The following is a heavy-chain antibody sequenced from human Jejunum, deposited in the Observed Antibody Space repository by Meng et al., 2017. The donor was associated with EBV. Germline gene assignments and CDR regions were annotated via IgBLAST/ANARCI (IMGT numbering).Heavy chain of an antibody. V-gene: IGHV4-4*02. Sequence: VQLQGSGPVLVKPSVTLSLTCAGSGDSIDSRNWWSWVRQSPERGLEWIGEIYYSGSTNYNPSLKSRVTILVDRSENHFSLHLSSVTAADTAVYYCVRGGDYCLVYWGQGTLVTVSS. CDR3: VRGGDYCLVY. CDR2: IYYSGST. D-gene: IGHD2-21*02. CDR1: GDSIDSRNW. J-gene: IGHJ4*02.